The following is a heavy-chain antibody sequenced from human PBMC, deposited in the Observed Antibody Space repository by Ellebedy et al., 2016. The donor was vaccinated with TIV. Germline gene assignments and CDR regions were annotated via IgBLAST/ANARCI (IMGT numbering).Heavy chain of an antibody. J-gene: IGHJ4*02. CDR3: AKDFDRYADLLTGYYKHYLEY. CDR1: GFTFSSYA. D-gene: IGHD3-9*01. CDR2: ISYDGSNT. V-gene: IGHV3-30*18. Sequence: PGGSLRLSCAASGFTFSSYAMYWVRQAPGKGLEWVAIISYDGSNTYYAESVKGRFSISRDNSKNTLFLQMNRLRADDTAVFYCAKDFDRYADLLTGYYKHYLEYWGQGTLVTVSS.